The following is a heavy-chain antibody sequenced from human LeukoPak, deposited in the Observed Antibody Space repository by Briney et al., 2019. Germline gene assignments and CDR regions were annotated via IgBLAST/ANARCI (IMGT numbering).Heavy chain of an antibody. D-gene: IGHD3-22*01. CDR3: ASSMIVVVIYAFDI. Sequence: RGSLRLSCAASGFTFSSYEMNWVRQAPGKGLEWVSYISSSGSTIYYADSVKGRFTISRDNAKNSLYLQMNSLRAEDTADYYCASSMIVVVIYAFDIWGQGTMVTVSS. J-gene: IGHJ3*02. CDR1: GFTFSSYE. CDR2: ISSSGSTI. V-gene: IGHV3-48*03.